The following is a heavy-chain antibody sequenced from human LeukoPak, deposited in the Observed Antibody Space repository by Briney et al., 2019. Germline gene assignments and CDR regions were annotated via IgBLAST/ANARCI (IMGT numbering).Heavy chain of an antibody. CDR2: IYYSGST. Sequence: SETLSLTCTVSGGSISSSSYYWGWIRQPPGKWVEWIGSIYYSGSTYYNPSLKSRVTISVDTSKNQFPLKLSSVTAADTAVYYCARPYSAHAFDIWGQGTMVTVSS. J-gene: IGHJ3*02. V-gene: IGHV4-39*01. CDR3: ARPYSAHAFDI. D-gene: IGHD3-16*01. CDR1: GGSISSSSYY.